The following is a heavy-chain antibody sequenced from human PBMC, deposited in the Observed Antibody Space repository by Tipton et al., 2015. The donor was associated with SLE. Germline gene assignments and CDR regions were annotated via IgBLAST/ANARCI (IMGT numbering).Heavy chain of an antibody. V-gene: IGHV3-9*01. J-gene: IGHJ4*02. CDR3: ARGYCSGGSCPLDY. CDR1: GISFDDYA. Sequence: SLRLSCAASGISFDDYAMHWVRQAPGRGLEWVSGISWNSGSIGYADSVKGRFTISRDNAKNSLYLQMNSLRAEDTALYYCARGYCSGGSCPLDYWGQGTLVTVSS. D-gene: IGHD2-15*01. CDR2: ISWNSGSI.